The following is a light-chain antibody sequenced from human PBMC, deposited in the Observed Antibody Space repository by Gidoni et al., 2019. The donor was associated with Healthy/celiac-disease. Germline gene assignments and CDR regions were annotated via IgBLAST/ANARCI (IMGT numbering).Light chain of an antibody. J-gene: IGKJ2*01. CDR1: QSIRSY. CDR2: AAS. V-gene: IGKV1-39*01. Sequence: DIQMTQSPSSLSASVGDRVTITCRASQSIRSYLNWYQQKPGNAPKLLIYAASSLQSGVPSRFSGSGSGTDFTLTISSLQPEDFATYYCQQSYSTPPDTFGQGTKLEIK. CDR3: QQSYSTPPDT.